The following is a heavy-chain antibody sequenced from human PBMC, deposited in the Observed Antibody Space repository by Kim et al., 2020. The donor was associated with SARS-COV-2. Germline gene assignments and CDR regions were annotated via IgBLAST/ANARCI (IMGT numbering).Heavy chain of an antibody. CDR3: ACSGYSGYGDAFDI. V-gene: IGHV3-21*01. Sequence: GGSLRLSCAASGFTFSSYSMNWVRQAPGKGLEWVSSISSSSSYIYYADSVKGRFTISRDNAKNSLYLQMNSLRAEDAAVYYCACSGYSGYGDAFDIWGQGTMVTVSS. J-gene: IGHJ3*02. CDR1: GFTFSSYS. CDR2: ISSSSSYI. D-gene: IGHD5-12*01.